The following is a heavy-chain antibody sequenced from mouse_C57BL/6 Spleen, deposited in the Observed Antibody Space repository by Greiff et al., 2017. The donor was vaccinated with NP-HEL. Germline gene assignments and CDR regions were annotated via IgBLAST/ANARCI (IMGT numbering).Heavy chain of an antibody. V-gene: IGHV2-4*01. D-gene: IGHD3-2*02. CDR3: AKRGYSGDFDG. CDR1: GFSLTSYG. Sequence: VQLQESGPGLVQPSQSLSITCTVSGFSLTSYGVHWVRQPPGKGLEWLGVIWSGGSTDYYAAFISRLSISKDNSKSQVFLKMNSLQADDTAIYYCAKRGYSGDFDGWGTGTTVTVSS. J-gene: IGHJ1*03. CDR2: IWSGGST.